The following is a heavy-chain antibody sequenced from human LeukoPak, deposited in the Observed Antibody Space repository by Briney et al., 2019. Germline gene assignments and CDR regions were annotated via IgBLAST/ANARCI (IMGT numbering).Heavy chain of an antibody. CDR2: IYSGGST. V-gene: IGHV3-66*02. CDR3: ARPSPPGDGYNPCDY. CDR1: GFTVSSNY. Sequence: GGSLRLSCAASGFTVSSNYVSWVRQAPGKGLEWVSVIYSGGSTYYADSVKGRFTISRDNSKSTVYLQMNSLRPEDTAMYYCARPSPPGDGYNPCDYWGPGALVIVSS. D-gene: IGHD5-24*01. J-gene: IGHJ4*02.